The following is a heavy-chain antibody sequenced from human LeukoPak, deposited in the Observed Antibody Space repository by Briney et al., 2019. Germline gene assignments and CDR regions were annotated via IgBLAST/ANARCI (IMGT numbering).Heavy chain of an antibody. CDR3: ARTGSGSYYNGGDLDY. CDR1: GYTFTSYG. V-gene: IGHV1-18*01. CDR2: ISAHNGNT. Sequence: ASVKVSCKASGYTFTSYGISWVRQAPGQGLEWMGWISAHNGNTNYAQKLQGRVTMTTDTSTSTAYMELRSLRSDDTAVYYCARTGSGSYYNGGDLDYWGQGTLVTVSS. J-gene: IGHJ4*02. D-gene: IGHD3-10*01.